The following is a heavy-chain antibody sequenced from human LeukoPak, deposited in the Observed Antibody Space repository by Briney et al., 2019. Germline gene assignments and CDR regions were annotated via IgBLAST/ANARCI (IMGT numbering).Heavy chain of an antibody. CDR1: GFTFSSYA. V-gene: IGHV3-23*01. Sequence: GGSLRLSCAASGFTFSSYAMSWVRQAPGKGLEWVSAISGSGGSTYYADSVKGRFTISRDNSKNTLYLQMNSRRAEDTAVYYCAKANDPSGSYYVAPFDPWGQGTLVTVSS. CDR2: ISGSGGST. J-gene: IGHJ5*02. CDR3: AKANDPSGSYYVAPFDP. D-gene: IGHD1-26*01.